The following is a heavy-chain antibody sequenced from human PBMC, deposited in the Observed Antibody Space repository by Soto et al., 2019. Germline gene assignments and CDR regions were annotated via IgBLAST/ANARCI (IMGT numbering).Heavy chain of an antibody. CDR3: AGSYGTFDY. Sequence: GGSQRRCCAAAGCKISSYWLSWVRQAPGKGLEWVANIKQDGSEKYYVDSVKGRFTISRDNAKNSLYLQMNSLRAEDTAVYYCAGSYGTFDYWGQGTLVTVAS. V-gene: IGHV3-7*01. CDR1: GCKISSYW. CDR2: IKQDGSEK. D-gene: IGHD5-18*01. J-gene: IGHJ4*02.